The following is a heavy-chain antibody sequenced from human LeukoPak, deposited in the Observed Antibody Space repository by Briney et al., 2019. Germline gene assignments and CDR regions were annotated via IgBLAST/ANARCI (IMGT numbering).Heavy chain of an antibody. V-gene: IGHV1-2*06. CDR2: INPNSGGT. CDR1: GYTFTGYY. J-gene: IGHJ4*02. CDR3: ARGYDSSGYYDY. D-gene: IGHD3-22*01. Sequence: ASVEVSCKASGYTFTGYYMHWVRQAPGQGLEWMGRINPNSGGTNYAQKFQGRVTMTRDTSISTAYMELSRLRSDDTAVYYCARGYDSSGYYDYWGQGTLVTVSS.